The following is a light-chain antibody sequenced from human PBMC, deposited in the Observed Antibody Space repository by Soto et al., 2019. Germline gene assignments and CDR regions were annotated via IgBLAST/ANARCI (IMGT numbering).Light chain of an antibody. CDR3: SSSTTFTTLV. CDR2: EVS. J-gene: IGLJ1*01. Sequence: QSALTQPASVSGSPGQSITISCTGTSNDVGSYDFVSWYQQQPGKAPKLLIYEVSNRPSGVSHRFSGSKSDNTASLTIPGLQSEDEADYYCSSSTTFTTLVFGTGTKVTVL. CDR1: SNDVGSYDF. V-gene: IGLV2-14*01.